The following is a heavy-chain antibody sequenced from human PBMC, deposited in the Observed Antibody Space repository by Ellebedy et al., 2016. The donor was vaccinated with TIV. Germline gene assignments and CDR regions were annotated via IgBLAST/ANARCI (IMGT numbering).Heavy chain of an antibody. Sequence: GESLKISCEASGFTLSHYAMHWVRQAPGKGLEWVAVISYDGSNKDYADSVKGRFTVSRDGSKNTLYLEMNSLRLDDTAVYYCARVDILRWYYFDSWGQGTLVTVSS. CDR1: GFTLSHYA. V-gene: IGHV3-30*04. CDR2: ISYDGSNK. CDR3: ARVDILRWYYFDS. D-gene: IGHD3-9*01. J-gene: IGHJ4*02.